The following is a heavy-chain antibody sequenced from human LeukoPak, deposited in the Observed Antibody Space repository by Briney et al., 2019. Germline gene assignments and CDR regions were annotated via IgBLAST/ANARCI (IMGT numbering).Heavy chain of an antibody. V-gene: IGHV3-23*01. CDR3: AKDLRTGFDAFDI. CDR2: ISGSGGST. D-gene: IGHD1-1*01. J-gene: IGHJ3*02. CDR1: GFTFSSYA. Sequence: GGSLRLSCAATGFTFSSYAMSWVRQAPGKGLEGVSAISGSGGSTYYADSVKGRFTISRDNSKNTLYLQMNSLRAEDTAVYYCAKDLRTGFDAFDIWGQGTMVTVSS.